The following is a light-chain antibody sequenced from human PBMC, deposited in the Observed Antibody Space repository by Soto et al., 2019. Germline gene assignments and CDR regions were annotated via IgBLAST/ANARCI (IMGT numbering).Light chain of an antibody. J-gene: IGKJ4*01. CDR2: TAS. CDR1: QGISSH. Sequence: AVRMNQSPSPFYASTGDRVTITCRASQGISSHLAWYQVKQGKAPSLLIYTASYLESGVPSRFSGSCSGTDFSLTISSLQSDDFAVYYCQQYFSYPLTFGGGTKVEIK. V-gene: IGKV1-8*01. CDR3: QQYFSYPLT.